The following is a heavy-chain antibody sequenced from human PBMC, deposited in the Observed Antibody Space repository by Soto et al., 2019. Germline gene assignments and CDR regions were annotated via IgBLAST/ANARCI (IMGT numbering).Heavy chain of an antibody. Sequence: GSLRLSCAASEFDFSNYAMAWVRQAPGKGLEWVSHITASGATTYYADSVRGRFTISRDNSKNTLFLQMNSLRAEDTAIYYCAKKVNSGSGSQFFDYWGQGALVTVSS. CDR1: EFDFSNYA. CDR2: ITASGATT. D-gene: IGHD3-10*01. J-gene: IGHJ4*02. CDR3: AKKVNSGSGSQFFDY. V-gene: IGHV3-23*01.